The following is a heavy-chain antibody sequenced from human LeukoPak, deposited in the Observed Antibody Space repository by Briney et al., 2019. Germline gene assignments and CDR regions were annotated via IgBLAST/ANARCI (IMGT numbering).Heavy chain of an antibody. D-gene: IGHD3-16*02. CDR3: ASHYSSGSYRYTGSFDS. J-gene: IGHJ4*02. V-gene: IGHV4-34*01. CDR2: INHSGTT. CDR1: GGSFSDYY. Sequence: SETLSLTCAVYGGSFSDYYWSWIRQPPGKGLGWIGEINHSGTTNYSPSLKSRVSISVDTSKNQFSLKLNSVTAADAAMYYCASHYSSGSYRYTGSFDSWGQGMLVNVSS.